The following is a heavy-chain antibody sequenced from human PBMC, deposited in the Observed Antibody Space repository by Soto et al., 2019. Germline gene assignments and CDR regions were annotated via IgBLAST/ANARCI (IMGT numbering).Heavy chain of an antibody. V-gene: IGHV1-18*01. CDR1: GYTFTSYG. CDR3: ARIAANAYYFDY. D-gene: IGHD2-15*01. Sequence: AAVKVSCKASGYTFTSYGISWVRQAPGQGLEWMGWISAYNGNTNYAQKLQGRVTMTTXTXXSXXXMXLXXLRXDXTAVYYCARIAANAYYFDYWGQGTLVTVSS. J-gene: IGHJ4*02. CDR2: ISAYNGNT.